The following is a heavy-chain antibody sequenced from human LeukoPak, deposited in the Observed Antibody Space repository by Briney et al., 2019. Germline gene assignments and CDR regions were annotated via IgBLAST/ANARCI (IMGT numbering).Heavy chain of an antibody. CDR2: MNPNSGNT. J-gene: IGHJ5*02. Sequence: ASVKVSCKASGGTFSSYAISWVRQATGQGLEWMGWMNPNSGNTGYAQKFQGRVTITRNTSISTAYMELSSLRSEDTAVYYCARGSVFLGAFDPWGQGTLVTVSS. D-gene: IGHD1-26*01. CDR1: GGTFSSYA. V-gene: IGHV1-8*03. CDR3: ARGSVFLGAFDP.